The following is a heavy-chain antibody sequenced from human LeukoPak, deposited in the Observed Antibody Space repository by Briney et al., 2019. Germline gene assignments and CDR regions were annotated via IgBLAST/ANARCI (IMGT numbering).Heavy chain of an antibody. V-gene: IGHV3-48*03. D-gene: IGHD3-10*01. CDR1: GFTFSRYE. CDR3: ARSYGSGSYPGDY. CDR2: ISGSGDTI. Sequence: PGGSLRLSCAASGFTFSRYEMNWVRQAPGKGLEWISYISGSGDTIYYADSVKGRFTISRDNSKNTLYLQMNSLRVEDTAMYHCARSYGSGSYPGDYWGQGTLVTVSS. J-gene: IGHJ4*02.